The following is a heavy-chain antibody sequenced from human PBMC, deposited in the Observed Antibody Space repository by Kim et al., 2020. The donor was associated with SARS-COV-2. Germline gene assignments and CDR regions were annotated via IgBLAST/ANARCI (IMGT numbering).Heavy chain of an antibody. CDR3: ARDSGRWTPSYYFDY. J-gene: IGHJ4*02. V-gene: IGHV4-31*02. Sequence: NPSLRSRVTISGGTSNNQFSLKLSSLTAADTGIYYCARDSGRWTPSYYFDYWGQGTPVTVSS. D-gene: IGHD6-25*01.